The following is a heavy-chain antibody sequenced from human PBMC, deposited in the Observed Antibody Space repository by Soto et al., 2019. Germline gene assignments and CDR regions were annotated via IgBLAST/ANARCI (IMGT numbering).Heavy chain of an antibody. CDR3: ARGRGSTGYLGREHYFDY. J-gene: IGHJ4*02. CDR1: GFSVTNNY. CDR2: IDIGGNT. Sequence: HPGGSLRLSCAASGFSVTNNYMNWVRQAPGKGLEWVSIIDIGGNTYYADSVKDRFTISRDNSRNMLYLHMDSLRAEDTAVYYCARGRGSTGYLGREHYFDYWGQGTLVTVSS. D-gene: IGHD2-2*01. V-gene: IGHV3-66*01.